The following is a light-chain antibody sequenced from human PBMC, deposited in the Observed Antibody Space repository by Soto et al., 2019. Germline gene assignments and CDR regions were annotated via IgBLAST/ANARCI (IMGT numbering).Light chain of an antibody. J-gene: IGLJ1*01. V-gene: IGLV1-51*02. CDR2: ETN. CDR3: GTWDSSLSADV. CDR1: SYDIGNNY. Sequence: QPVLTQPPSVSAAPGQKVTISCSRSSYDIGNNYVSWYQHLPGTAPKLLIFETNRRPSGIPDRFSGSKSGTSATLGITGLQTGDEADYYCGTWDSSLSADVFGTGTKVTVL.